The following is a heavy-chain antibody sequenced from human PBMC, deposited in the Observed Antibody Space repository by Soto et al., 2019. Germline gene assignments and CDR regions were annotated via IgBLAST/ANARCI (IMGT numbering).Heavy chain of an antibody. CDR3: AMKLFYYFDY. CDR2: IYYSGST. Sequence: QLQLQESGPGLMKPSETLSLTCTVSGGSISSSSYYWGWIRQPPGKGLEWIGSIYYSGSTYYNPSLKSRVTISVDTSKNQFSLKLSSVTAADTAVYYCAMKLFYYFDYWGQGTLVTVSS. V-gene: IGHV4-39*01. CDR1: GGSISSSSYY. J-gene: IGHJ4*02.